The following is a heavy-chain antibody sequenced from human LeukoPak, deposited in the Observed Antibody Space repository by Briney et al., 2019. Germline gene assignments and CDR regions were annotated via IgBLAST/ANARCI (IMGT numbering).Heavy chain of an antibody. CDR1: GYSFTNYL. D-gene: IGHD3-10*01. V-gene: IGHV5-51*01. Sequence: ASVKVSGKASGYSFTNYLIGWGRQKPGKGLEWGGIIHPGDSETRYSPSFQGQVTISVAKTISTAYLQWSSLKASDIAMYYCARHLGAVRGEIDSWGQGTLVTVSS. CDR2: IHPGDSET. J-gene: IGHJ4*02. CDR3: ARHLGAVRGEIDS.